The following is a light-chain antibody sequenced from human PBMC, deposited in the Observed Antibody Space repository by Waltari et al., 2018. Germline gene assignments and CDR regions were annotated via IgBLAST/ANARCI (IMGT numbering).Light chain of an antibody. CDR2: EGS. Sequence: QSALPQPASVSGSPGQSITISCTGTSSDVGSYNLVSWYQQHPGRAPQLVIYEGSKRPSGVSNRVSGPKSGNTASLTISGLQAEDEADYCCCSFAGSTTYVFGTGTKVTVL. CDR3: CSFAGSTTYV. J-gene: IGLJ1*01. CDR1: SSDVGSYNL. V-gene: IGLV2-23*01.